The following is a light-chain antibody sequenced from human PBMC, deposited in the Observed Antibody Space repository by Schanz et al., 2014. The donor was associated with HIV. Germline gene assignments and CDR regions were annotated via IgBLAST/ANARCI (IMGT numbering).Light chain of an antibody. CDR3: CSYAGTSTFVV. CDR2: EVS. CDR1: SSDVGSYNL. J-gene: IGLJ2*01. V-gene: IGLV2-23*02. Sequence: QSALIQPASVSGSPGQSITISCTGTSSDVGSYNLVSWYQQHPGKAPKLMIYEVSKRPSGVSNRFSGSKSGNTASLTFSGLQAEDEADYYCCSYAGTSTFVVFGGGTKLTVL.